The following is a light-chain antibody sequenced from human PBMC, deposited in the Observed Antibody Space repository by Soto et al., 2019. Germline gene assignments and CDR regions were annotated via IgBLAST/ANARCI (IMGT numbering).Light chain of an antibody. V-gene: IGKV1-17*01. CDR3: QQYGSSPPVT. Sequence: IQMTQSPSSISPSVGEIVSITCRASQGIRNDLGWYQQKPGKAPKLLIYKASTLKSGVPSRFSGSGSGTDFTLTISRLEPEDFAVYYCQQYGSSPPVTCGQGTKVDIK. CDR1: QGIRND. J-gene: IGKJ1*01. CDR2: KAS.